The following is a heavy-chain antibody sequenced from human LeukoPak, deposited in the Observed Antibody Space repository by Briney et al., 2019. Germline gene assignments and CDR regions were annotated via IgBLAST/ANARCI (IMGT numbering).Heavy chain of an antibody. CDR1: GYTFTGYY. Sequence: ASVKVSCKASGYTFTGYYMHWVRQAPGQGLEWMGWINPNSGGTNYAQKFQGRVTMTRDTSISTAYMELSRLRSDDTAVYYCARVYSGSPGHAFDFWGQGTMVTVSS. CDR3: ARVYSGSPGHAFDF. D-gene: IGHD1-26*01. CDR2: INPNSGGT. J-gene: IGHJ3*01. V-gene: IGHV1-2*02.